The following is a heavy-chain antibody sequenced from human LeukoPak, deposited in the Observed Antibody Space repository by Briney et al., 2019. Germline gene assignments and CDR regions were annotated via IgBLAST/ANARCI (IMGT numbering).Heavy chain of an antibody. CDR3: ARDWKSAFDI. D-gene: IGHD1-1*01. J-gene: IGHJ3*02. Sequence: SVKVSCKASGGTFSSYAISWVRQAPGQGLEWMGGIIPIFGTANYAQKFQGRVTITTDESTSTAYTELSSLRSEDTAVYYCARDWKSAFDIWGQGTMVTVSS. CDR1: GGTFSSYA. CDR2: IIPIFGTA. V-gene: IGHV1-69*05.